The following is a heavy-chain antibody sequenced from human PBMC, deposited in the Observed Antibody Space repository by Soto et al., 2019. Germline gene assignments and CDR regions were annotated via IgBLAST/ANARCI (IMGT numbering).Heavy chain of an antibody. V-gene: IGHV4-39*01. D-gene: IGHD1-7*01. CDR2: IFYRGST. CDR1: GGSISSQSYY. CDR3: ARHSEGGTWNWGNYFDY. Sequence: PSETLSLTCIVSGGSISSQSYYWGWIRQPPGKGLEYIGSIFYRGSTFYNTSHKSRVTLDVDTSKNQFSLRLSSVTATDTAVYFCARHSEGGTWNWGNYFDYWGQGALVTVSS. J-gene: IGHJ4*02.